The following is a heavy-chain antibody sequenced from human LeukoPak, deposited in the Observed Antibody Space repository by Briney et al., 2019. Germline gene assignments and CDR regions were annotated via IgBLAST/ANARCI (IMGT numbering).Heavy chain of an antibody. CDR1: GYTFTSYY. V-gene: IGHV1-46*01. CDR3: ARDQEGFDY. J-gene: IGHJ4*02. CDR2: INPSGGST. Sequence: GESLKISCKASGYTFTSYYMHWVRQAPGQGLEWMGIINPSGGSTSYAQNFQGRVTVTRDTSTTTVHMELRGLRSEDTAVYYCARDQEGFDYWGQGTVVTVSS.